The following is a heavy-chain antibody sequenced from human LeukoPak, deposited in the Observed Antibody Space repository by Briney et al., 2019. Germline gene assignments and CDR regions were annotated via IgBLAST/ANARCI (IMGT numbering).Heavy chain of an antibody. CDR2: ISSSGSTI. D-gene: IGHD3-9*01. CDR3: ARGGFDWLLFNYYYYTDV. V-gene: IGHV3-48*03. Sequence: QTGGSLRLSRAASGFTFSSYEMNRVRQAPGKGLEWISYISSSGSTIHYADSVKGRFTISRDNAKNSLYLQMNSLRAEDTAVYYCARGGFDWLLFNYYYYTDVWGKGTTVTISS. J-gene: IGHJ6*03. CDR1: GFTFSSYE.